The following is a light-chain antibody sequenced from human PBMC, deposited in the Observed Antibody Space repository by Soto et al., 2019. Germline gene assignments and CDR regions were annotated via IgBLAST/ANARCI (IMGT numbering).Light chain of an antibody. CDR3: QHCDTGWP. Sequence: DIQMTQSPSTLSASVGDRVTITCRSSHNIDRWLAWYQQKPGKAPKLLIYDASTLETGVPSRFSGSGSGREFTLTISGLQPDDFATYYCQHCDTGWPFGQGPKVEIK. J-gene: IGKJ1*01. CDR2: DAS. V-gene: IGKV1-5*01. CDR1: HNIDRW.